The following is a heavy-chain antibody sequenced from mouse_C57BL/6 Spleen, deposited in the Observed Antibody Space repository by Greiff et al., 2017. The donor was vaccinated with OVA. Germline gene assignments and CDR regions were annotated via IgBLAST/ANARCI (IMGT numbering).Heavy chain of an antibody. J-gene: IGHJ4*01. Sequence: EVHLVESGGGLVKPGGSLKLSCAASGFTFSDYGMHWVRQAPEKGLEWVAYISSGSSTIYYADTVKGRFTISRDNAKNTLFLQMTSLRSEDTAMYYCAREDTNAMDYWGGGTSVTVSS. CDR1: GFTFSDYG. D-gene: IGHD3-2*01. CDR2: ISSGSSTI. V-gene: IGHV5-17*01. CDR3: AREDTNAMDY.